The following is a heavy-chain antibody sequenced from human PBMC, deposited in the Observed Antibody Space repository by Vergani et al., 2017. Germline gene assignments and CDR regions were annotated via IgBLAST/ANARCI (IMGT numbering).Heavy chain of an antibody. V-gene: IGHV1-69*13. D-gene: IGHD6-13*01. CDR1: GGTFSSYA. CDR2: IIPIFGTA. J-gene: IGHJ6*02. Sequence: QVQLVQSGAEVKKPGSSVKVSCKASGGTFSSYAISWVRQAPGQGLEWMGRIIPIFGTANYAQKFQGRVTITADESTSTAYMELSSLRSEDTAVYYCARVMPIAAAGSYDYYYYGMDVWGQGTTVTVSS. CDR3: ARVMPIAAAGSYDYYYYGMDV.